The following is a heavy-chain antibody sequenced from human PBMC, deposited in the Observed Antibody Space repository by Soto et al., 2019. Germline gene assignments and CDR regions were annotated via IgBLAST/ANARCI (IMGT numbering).Heavy chain of an antibody. CDR1: GGSSRAYH. CDR3: AGGPRYWSFAL. CDR2: FSYSGSL. V-gene: IGHV4-34*01. Sequence: SETLSLTCSVYGGSSRAYHWSWIRQSPGEGLEWIGEFSYSGSLNYNPSLKRRVAVSLDTSTDHFSLTMTSVTAADTGVYFCAGGPRYWSFALWGRGTQVTVS. J-gene: IGHJ2*01. D-gene: IGHD1-20*01.